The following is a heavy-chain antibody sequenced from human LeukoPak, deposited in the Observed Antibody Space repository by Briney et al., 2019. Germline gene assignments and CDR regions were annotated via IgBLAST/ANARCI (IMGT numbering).Heavy chain of an antibody. Sequence: PGGSLRLSCAASGFTFSSHWMHWVRQAPGEGLVWVSRVNGPGDWTHYADSVRGRFIISRDNAKNTISLQMNNLRAEDTAVYFCAREVFEGQRQSDAFDVWGQGTMVTVSS. CDR3: AREVFEGQRQSDAFDV. D-gene: IGHD6-25*01. J-gene: IGHJ3*01. CDR1: GFTFSSHW. CDR2: VNGPGDWT. V-gene: IGHV3-74*01.